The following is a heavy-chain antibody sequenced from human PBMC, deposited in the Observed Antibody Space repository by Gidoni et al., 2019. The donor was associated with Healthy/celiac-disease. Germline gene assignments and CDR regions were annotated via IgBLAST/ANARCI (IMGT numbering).Heavy chain of an antibody. CDR1: GGTFSSYA. V-gene: IGHV1-69*01. CDR3: ASSRVGLPLXAKYFXY. Sequence: QVXLXQSGAEVKKPGSSVKVSCKASGGTFSSYAISWVRQAPGQGLEWMGGIIPIFGTANYAQKFQGRVTITADESTSTXYMELSSLRSEDTAXYYCASSRVGLPLXAKYFXYWGXXTL. CDR2: IIPIFGTA. D-gene: IGHD2-15*01. J-gene: IGHJ4*02.